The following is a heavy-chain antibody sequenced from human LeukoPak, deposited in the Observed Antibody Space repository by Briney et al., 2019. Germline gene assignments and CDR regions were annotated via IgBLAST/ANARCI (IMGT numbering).Heavy chain of an antibody. CDR1: GYTFSSYW. CDR2: IYPSDSDT. D-gene: IGHD1-26*01. V-gene: IGHV5-51*01. J-gene: IGHJ4*02. Sequence: GESLKTSCKGSGYTFSSYWIGWVRQMPGKGLEWMGIIYPSDSDTRYSPSLQGQVTISADKSISTAYLQWSSLRASDTAMYYCARQGSGILDYWGQGTLVTVSS. CDR3: ARQGSGILDY.